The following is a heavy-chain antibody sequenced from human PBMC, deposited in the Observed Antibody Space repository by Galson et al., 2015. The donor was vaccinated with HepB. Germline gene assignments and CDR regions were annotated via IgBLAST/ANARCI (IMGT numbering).Heavy chain of an antibody. CDR2: MTSSSSYT. D-gene: IGHD4/OR15-4a*01. CDR1: GFTFSDYY. V-gene: IGHV3-11*03. Sequence: SLRLSCAASGFTFSDYYMSWIRQAPGKGLEWVSYMTSSSSYTHQADSVRGRFTMSRDNAKNSLYLQMNSLRVEDTAVYYCARRTMDSASGFYFHDYWGQGTLVTVSS. CDR3: ARRTMDSASGFYFHDY. J-gene: IGHJ4*02.